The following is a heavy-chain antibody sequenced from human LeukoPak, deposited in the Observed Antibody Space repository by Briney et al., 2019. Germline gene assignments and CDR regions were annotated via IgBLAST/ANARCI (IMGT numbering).Heavy chain of an antibody. CDR1: GFTFSIYA. CDR2: IFGSGGST. CDR3: AKTTTGYSSGRFPGWPVDY. Sequence: PGGSLRLSCAASGFTFSIYAMYWVRQAPGKGLECVSGIFGSGGSTHYADSVKGRFTISRDNSKNTVYLQMNSLRAEDTAVYYCAKTTTGYSSGRFPGWPVDYWGQGTLVTVSS. J-gene: IGHJ4*02. D-gene: IGHD6-19*01. V-gene: IGHV3-23*01.